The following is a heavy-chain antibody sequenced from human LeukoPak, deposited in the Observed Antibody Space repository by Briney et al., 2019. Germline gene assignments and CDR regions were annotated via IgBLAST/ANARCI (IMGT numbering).Heavy chain of an antibody. J-gene: IGHJ4*02. CDR1: GGSISSYY. V-gene: IGHV4-59*12. CDR3: ARALCSSTSCSPFDY. CDR2: IYYSGST. D-gene: IGHD2-2*01. Sequence: SETLSLTCTVSGGSISSYYWSWIRQPPGKGLEWIGYIYYSGSTNYNPSLKSRVTISVDTSKNQFSLKLSSVTAADTAVYYCARALCSSTSCSPFDYWGQGTLVTVSS.